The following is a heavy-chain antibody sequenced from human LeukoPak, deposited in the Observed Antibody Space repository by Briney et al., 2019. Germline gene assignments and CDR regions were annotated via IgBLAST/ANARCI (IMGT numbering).Heavy chain of an antibody. CDR1: GFTFSSYA. J-gene: IGHJ4*02. V-gene: IGHV3-23*01. D-gene: IGHD3-22*01. CDR3: AKETDYYDSSGYSPLGYFDY. CDR2: ISGSGGLT. Sequence: GGSLRLSCEASGFTFSSYAMSWVRQAPGKGLEWVSTISGSGGLTYYADSVKGRFTISRDNSKNTLYLQMNSLRAEDTAVYYCAKETDYYDSSGYSPLGYFDYWGQGTLVTVSS.